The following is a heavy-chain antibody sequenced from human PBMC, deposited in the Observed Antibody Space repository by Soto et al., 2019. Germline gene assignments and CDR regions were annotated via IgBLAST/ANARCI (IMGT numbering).Heavy chain of an antibody. Sequence: PSETLSLTCSVSGDSMNSRNSFWGWIRQPPGKGLEFIGSAYTTRGTSYNPSLKSRVTISVDTSKNQFSLKVTSVTAADTAVYYCGKVVEAATRHTDFDYWGQGTLVTVSS. CDR2: AYTTRGT. J-gene: IGHJ4*02. V-gene: IGHV4-39*01. CDR3: GKVVEAATRHTDFDY. CDR1: GDSMNSRNSF. D-gene: IGHD2-15*01.